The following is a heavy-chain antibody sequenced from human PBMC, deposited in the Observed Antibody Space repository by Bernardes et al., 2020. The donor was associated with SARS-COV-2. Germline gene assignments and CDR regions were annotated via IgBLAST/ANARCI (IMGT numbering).Heavy chain of an antibody. V-gene: IGHV3-74*01. Sequence: GGSLRLSCTASGFTPSSYWMHWVRQAPGKGLVWVARINNDGTTTSYADSVKGRFTISRDDAKNTLYLQMNSLRAEDTAVYYCARDPPAGDIRNGMDVWGRGTSVTVSS. CDR2: INNDGTTT. CDR1: GFTPSSYW. CDR3: ARDPPAGDIRNGMDV. J-gene: IGHJ6*02. D-gene: IGHD3-10*01.